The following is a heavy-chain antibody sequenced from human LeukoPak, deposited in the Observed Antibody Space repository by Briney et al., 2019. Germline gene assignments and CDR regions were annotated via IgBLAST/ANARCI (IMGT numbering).Heavy chain of an antibody. D-gene: IGHD2-15*01. V-gene: IGHV3-23*01. CDR2: MTGGSDST. Sequence: GGSLRLSCVASGFTFSTYWMTWVRQAPGKGLEWVSAMTGGSDSTYYADSVKGRFTISRDNSKNTLYLQMNSLRAEDTAVYYCAKGSANARPYYFDCWGQGTLVTVSS. CDR3: AKGSANARPYYFDC. CDR1: GFTFSTYW. J-gene: IGHJ4*02.